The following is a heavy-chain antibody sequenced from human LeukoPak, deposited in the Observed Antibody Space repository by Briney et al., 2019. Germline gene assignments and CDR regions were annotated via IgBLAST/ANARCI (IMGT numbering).Heavy chain of an antibody. D-gene: IGHD2-2*02. CDR3: AASPVGGELLYQHRYGMDV. CDR2: IIPIFGTA. J-gene: IGHJ6*02. Sequence: GASVKVSCKASGGTFSSYAISWVRQAPGQGLEWMGGIIPIFGTANYAQKFQGRVTITADESTSTAYMELSSLRSEDAAVYYCAASPVGGELLYQHRYGMDVWGQGTTVTVSS. CDR1: GGTFSSYA. V-gene: IGHV1-69*13.